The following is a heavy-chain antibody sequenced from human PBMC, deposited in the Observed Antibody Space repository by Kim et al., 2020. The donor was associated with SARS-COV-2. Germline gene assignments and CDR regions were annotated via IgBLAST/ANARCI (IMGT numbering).Heavy chain of an antibody. CDR1: GFTFSSYA. CDR3: ARGNVGIVATEDALDI. CDR2: ISYDASRR. Sequence: GGSLRLSCAASGFTFSSYAMHWVRQAPGKGLEWLSVISYDASRRDYAVSVRGRFIISRDNSKNTVFLQMNSLRSDDTALYYCARGNVGIVATEDALDIWG. J-gene: IGHJ3*02. D-gene: IGHD5-12*01. V-gene: IGHV3-30*04.